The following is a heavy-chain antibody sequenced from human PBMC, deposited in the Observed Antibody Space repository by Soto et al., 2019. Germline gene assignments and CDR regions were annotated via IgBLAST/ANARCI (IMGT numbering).Heavy chain of an antibody. D-gene: IGHD2-15*01. Sequence: EVQLLESGGGLVQPGGSLRLSCAASGCTFSSYAMSWVRQAPGKGLEWVSAISGSGGSTYYADSVKGRFTISRDNSKNTLYLQMNSLRAEDTAVYYCAKSSGVYYYGMDVWGQGTTVTVSS. CDR2: ISGSGGST. CDR1: GCTFSSYA. J-gene: IGHJ6*02. CDR3: AKSSGVYYYGMDV. V-gene: IGHV3-23*01.